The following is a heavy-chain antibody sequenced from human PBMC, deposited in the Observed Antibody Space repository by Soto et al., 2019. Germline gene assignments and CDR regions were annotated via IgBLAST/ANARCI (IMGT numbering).Heavy chain of an antibody. CDR3: ARHPGFGGTSCHFDY. Sequence: QLQLQESGPGLVKPSETLSLTCTVSGDFISSSSYYWGWIRQSPGKELEWIGSIYYSGSTYYSPSLKSRVTISVDTSKNQFSLTLTSVTVADTAVYYCARHPGFGGTSCHFDYWGQGTLVTVSS. D-gene: IGHD2-2*01. J-gene: IGHJ4*02. V-gene: IGHV4-39*01. CDR2: IYYSGST. CDR1: GDFISSSSYY.